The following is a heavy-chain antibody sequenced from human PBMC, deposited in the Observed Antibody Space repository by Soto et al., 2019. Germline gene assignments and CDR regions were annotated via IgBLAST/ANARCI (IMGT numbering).Heavy chain of an antibody. CDR2: ITSSGDSI. V-gene: IGHV3-48*02. J-gene: IGHJ4*02. CDR3: ARLPKGSRVTS. D-gene: IGHD4-17*01. Sequence: EVQLLESGGGLIHPGGSLRLSCVASGFRFSDHSMNWVRQAPGKGLEWVSYITSSGDSIYYADSVKGRFTVSRDNAKNSLFLQMNSLSDADTAVYYCARLPKGSRVTSWGQGTLVTVSS. CDR1: GFRFSDHS.